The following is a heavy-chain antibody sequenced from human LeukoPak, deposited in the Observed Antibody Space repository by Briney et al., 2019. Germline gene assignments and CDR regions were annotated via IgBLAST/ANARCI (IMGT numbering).Heavy chain of an antibody. J-gene: IGHJ4*02. CDR3: ARTYYDSSGYQPYFDY. CDR1: GYTFTGYY. CDR2: INPNSGGT. V-gene: IGHV1-2*02. D-gene: IGHD3-22*01. Sequence: GASVKVSCKASGYTFTGYYMHWVRQAPGQGLEWMGWINPNSGGTNYAQKFQGRVTMTRDTSISTAYMELSRLRSDDTAVYYCARTYYDSSGYQPYFDYWGQGTLVTVSS.